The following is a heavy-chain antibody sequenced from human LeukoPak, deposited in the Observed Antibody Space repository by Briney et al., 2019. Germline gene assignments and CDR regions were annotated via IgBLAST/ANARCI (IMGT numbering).Heavy chain of an antibody. CDR2: ISSSGSTI. CDR1: GFTFSDYY. D-gene: IGHD1-26*01. V-gene: IGHV3-11*04. CDR3: ASGGSYSRYYFDH. Sequence: GGSLRLSCAASGFTFSDYYMSWIRQAPGMGLEWVSYISSSGSTIYYADSVKGRFTISRDNAKNSLYLQMNSLRAEDTAVYYCASGGSYSRYYFDHWGQGALVTVSS. J-gene: IGHJ4*02.